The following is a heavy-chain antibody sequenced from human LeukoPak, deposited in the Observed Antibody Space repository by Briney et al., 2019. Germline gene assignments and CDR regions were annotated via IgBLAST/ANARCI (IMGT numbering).Heavy chain of an antibody. V-gene: IGHV4-30-2*02. J-gene: IGHJ4*02. CDR2: IYHSGST. CDR1: GGSISSGDYS. CDR3: ARFKRAGGWSYFDY. Sequence: SETLSLTCAVSGGSISSGDYSWSWIRQPPGKGLEWIGYIYHSGSTNYSPSLKSRVTISVDTSKNQFSLKLSSVTAADTAVYYCARFKRAGGWSYFDYWGQGTLVTVSS. D-gene: IGHD6-19*01.